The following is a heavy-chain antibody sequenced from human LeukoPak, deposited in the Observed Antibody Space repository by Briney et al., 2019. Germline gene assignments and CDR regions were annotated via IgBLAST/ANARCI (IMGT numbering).Heavy chain of an antibody. CDR2: ISGSGGST. V-gene: IGHV3-23*01. CDR1: GFTFSGYA. J-gene: IGHJ6*02. Sequence: PGGSLRLSCAASGFTFSGYAMSWVRQAPGKGLEWVSAISGSGGSTYYADSVKGRFTISRDNSKNTLYLQMNSLRAEDTAVYYCAKDLAAYSSSFSWWDYYYYGMDVWGQGTTVTVSS. D-gene: IGHD6-6*01. CDR3: AKDLAAYSSSFSWWDYYYYGMDV.